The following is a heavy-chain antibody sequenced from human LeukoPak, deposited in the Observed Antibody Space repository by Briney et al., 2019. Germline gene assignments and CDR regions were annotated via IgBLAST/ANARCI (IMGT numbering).Heavy chain of an antibody. J-gene: IGHJ4*02. CDR2: IYYSGST. CDR3: ARRPRSYSSSWIDY. CDR1: GGSLSSGGYY. V-gene: IGHV4-31*03. Sequence: PSQTLSLTCTVSGGSLSSGGYYWRWLRQHPGKGLEWIGYIYYSGSTYYNPSLKSRVTISVDTSKNQFSLKLSSVTAADTAVYYCARRPRSYSSSWIDYWGQGTLVTVSA. D-gene: IGHD6-13*01.